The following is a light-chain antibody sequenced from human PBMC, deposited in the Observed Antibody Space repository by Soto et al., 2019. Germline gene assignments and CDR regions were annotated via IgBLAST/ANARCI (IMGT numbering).Light chain of an antibody. CDR2: DSS. CDR3: QQYDNLPIT. V-gene: IGKV1-33*01. Sequence: DIQMTQSPSSLSTSVGDRVIITCQASQDISKYLNWYQQKPGKAPNLLIYDSSNLETGVPSRFSGSGSGSDFTLTISSPQPEDIATYYCQQYDNLPITFGQGTRLEIK. CDR1: QDISKY. J-gene: IGKJ5*01.